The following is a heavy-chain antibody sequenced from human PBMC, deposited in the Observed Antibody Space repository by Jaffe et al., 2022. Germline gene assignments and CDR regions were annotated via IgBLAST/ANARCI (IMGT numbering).Heavy chain of an antibody. CDR2: IYSGGST. V-gene: IGHV3-53*02. J-gene: IGHJ5*02. CDR3: ARERPSWWFDP. D-gene: IGHD1-1*01. CDR1: GFTVSSNY. Sequence: EVQLVETGGGLIQPGGSLRLSCAASGFTVSSNYMSWVRQAPGKGLEWVSVIYSGGSTYYADSVKGRFTISRDNSKNTLYLQMNSLRAEDTAVYYCARERPSWWFDPWGQGTLVTVSS.